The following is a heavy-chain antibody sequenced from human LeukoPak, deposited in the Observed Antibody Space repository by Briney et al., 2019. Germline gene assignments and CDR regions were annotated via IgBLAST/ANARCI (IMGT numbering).Heavy chain of an antibody. V-gene: IGHV1-69*13. CDR1: GGTFSSFA. CDR2: IIPMFNST. Sequence: GASVKVSCKASGGTFSSFAISWVRQAPGQGLEWMGGIIPMFNSTNYAQKFQGRLTITADESTSTAYMELSSLRSEGTAVYYCATSHCSSTRCYLGALNWGQGTLVTVSS. CDR3: ATSHCSSTRCYLGALN. J-gene: IGHJ4*02. D-gene: IGHD2-2*01.